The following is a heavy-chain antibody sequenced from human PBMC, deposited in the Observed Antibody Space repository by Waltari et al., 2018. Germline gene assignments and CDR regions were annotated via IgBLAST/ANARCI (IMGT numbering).Heavy chain of an antibody. CDR2: INRSGSI. D-gene: IGHD3-10*01. CDR1: GGSLSGYF. CDR3: ARFGTY. V-gene: IGHV4-34*01. J-gene: IGHJ4*02. Sequence: QVQLQQWGAGLLKPSETPSLTCSVYGGSLSGYFWTWIRQPPGKGLEWIGEINRSGSINYSPSLKSRVTISLDSSKNQFSLTVSSVTVADTATYYCARFGTYWGQGTLVTVSS.